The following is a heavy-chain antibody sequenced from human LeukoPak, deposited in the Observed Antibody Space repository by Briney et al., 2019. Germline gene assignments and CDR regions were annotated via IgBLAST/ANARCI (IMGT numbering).Heavy chain of an antibody. CDR2: IYYTGST. Sequence: RSETLSLTCSVSGGSISSLYWSWIRQPPGKGLEWIGYIYYTGSTNYNPSLKSRVTMFVDMSKNQFSLRLSSVTAADTAVYYCARHRAYSSSSAFDYWGQGTLVTVSS. D-gene: IGHD6-6*01. V-gene: IGHV4-59*08. J-gene: IGHJ4*02. CDR3: ARHRAYSSSSAFDY. CDR1: GGSISSLY.